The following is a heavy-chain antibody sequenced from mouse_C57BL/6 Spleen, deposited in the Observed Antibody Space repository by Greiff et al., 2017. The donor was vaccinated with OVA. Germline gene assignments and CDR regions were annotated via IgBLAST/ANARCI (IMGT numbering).Heavy chain of an antibody. V-gene: IGHV1-54*01. Sequence: VKLQESGAELVRPGTSVKVSCKASGYAFTNYLIEWVKQRPGQGLEWIGVINPGSGGTNYNEKFKGKATLTADKSSSTAYMQLSSLTSADSAVYFCARSDYDGYYPWDYWGQGTTLTVSS. D-gene: IGHD2-3*01. CDR2: INPGSGGT. J-gene: IGHJ2*01. CDR1: GYAFTNYL. CDR3: ARSDYDGYYPWDY.